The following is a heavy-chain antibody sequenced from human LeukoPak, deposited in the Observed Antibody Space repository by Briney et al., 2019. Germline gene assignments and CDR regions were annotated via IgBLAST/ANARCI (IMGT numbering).Heavy chain of an antibody. Sequence: SETLSLTCSVSGGSISSYYWSWIRQPPGKQLEWIGYIYYSGSTNYNPSLKSRVTISIDTSKNQFSLKLSSVTAADTAVYYCASRIQLQRRALDAFDIWGQGTMVTVSS. CDR1: GGSISSYY. CDR2: IYYSGST. D-gene: IGHD1-1*01. V-gene: IGHV4-59*01. CDR3: ASRIQLQRRALDAFDI. J-gene: IGHJ3*02.